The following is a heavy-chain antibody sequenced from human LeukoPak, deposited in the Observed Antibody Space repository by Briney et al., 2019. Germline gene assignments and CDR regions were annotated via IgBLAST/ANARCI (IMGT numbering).Heavy chain of an antibody. CDR2: ISGSGGST. D-gene: IGHD6-19*01. CDR1: GFTVSSNY. CDR3: AKDQKTGGWHFNALDY. V-gene: IGHV3-23*01. J-gene: IGHJ4*02. Sequence: GGSLRLSCAASGFTVSSNYMSWVRQAPGKGLEWVSAISGSGGSTHYADSVKGRFTISRDNSKNTLYLQMNSLRAEDTAVYYCAKDQKTGGWHFNALDYWGQGTLVTVSS.